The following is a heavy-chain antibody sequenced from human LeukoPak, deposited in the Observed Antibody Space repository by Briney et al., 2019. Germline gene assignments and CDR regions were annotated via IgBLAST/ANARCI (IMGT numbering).Heavy chain of an antibody. V-gene: IGHV3-21*01. CDR2: ISSSSSYI. D-gene: IGHD5-18*01. Sequence: RPGGSLRLSCAASGFTFSSYSMNWVRQAPGKGLEWVSSISSSSSYIYYADSVKGRFTISRDNAKNSLYLQMNSLRAEDTAVYYCARCQIQLWLTDYWGQGTLVTVSS. J-gene: IGHJ4*02. CDR1: GFTFSSYS. CDR3: ARCQIQLWLTDY.